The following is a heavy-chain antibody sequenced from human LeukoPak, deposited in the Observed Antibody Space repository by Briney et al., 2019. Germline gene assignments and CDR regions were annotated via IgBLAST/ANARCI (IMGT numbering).Heavy chain of an antibody. CDR3: AREVVIFPDYYYYGMDV. CDR1: GFPFSDYY. Sequence: GSLRLSCAASGFPFSDYYMTWVRQAPGKGLEWLSYITNRGDTLYYADSVEGRFTISRDNAKNSLFLQMNSLRADDTAVYYCAREVVIFPDYYYYGMDVWGQGTTVTVS. J-gene: IGHJ6*02. V-gene: IGHV3-11*01. CDR2: ITNRGDTL. D-gene: IGHD2/OR15-2a*01.